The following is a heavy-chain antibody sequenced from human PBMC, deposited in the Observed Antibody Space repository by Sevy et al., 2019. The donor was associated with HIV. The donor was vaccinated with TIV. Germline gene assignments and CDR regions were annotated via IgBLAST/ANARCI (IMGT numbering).Heavy chain of an antibody. J-gene: IGHJ6*02. CDR1: GFTFSSYA. Sequence: GGSLRLSCAASGFTFSSYAMHWVRHAPGKGLEWVAVISYDGSNKYYADSVKGRFTISRDNSKNTLYLQMNSLRAEDTAVYYCSGSGWYGDYYYYGMDVWGQGTTVTVSS. CDR2: ISYDGSNK. D-gene: IGHD6-19*01. V-gene: IGHV3-30-3*01. CDR3: SGSGWYGDYYYYGMDV.